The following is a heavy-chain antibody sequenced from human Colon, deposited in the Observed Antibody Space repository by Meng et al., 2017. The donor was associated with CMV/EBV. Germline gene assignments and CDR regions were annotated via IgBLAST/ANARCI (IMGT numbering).Heavy chain of an antibody. CDR3: AKDISPVGGSTGYHGMDV. CDR1: GLTFTSYA. Sequence: SLKISCEASGLTFTSYAMTWVRQAPVRGLEWVSSITWNSGRTGYVDSVEGRFTISRDNAKNSLYLQMNGLRAEDTALYYCAKDISPVGGSTGYHGMDVWGQGTTVTVSS. J-gene: IGHJ6*02. V-gene: IGHV3-9*01. D-gene: IGHD1-7*01. CDR2: ITWNSGRT.